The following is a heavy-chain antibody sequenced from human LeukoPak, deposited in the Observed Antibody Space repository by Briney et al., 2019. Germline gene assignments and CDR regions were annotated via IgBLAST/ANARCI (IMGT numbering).Heavy chain of an antibody. V-gene: IGHV3-66*01. D-gene: IGHD2/OR15-2a*01. CDR3: ARSMEASSYYYGMDV. Sequence: GGSLRLSCAASGLTVSSNYMSWVRQAPGKGLEWVSVIYRGGSTDYADSVKGRFTISRDNSKNTLYLQMNSLRPEDTAVYYCARSMEASSYYYGMDVWGQGTTVTVSS. CDR2: IYRGGST. J-gene: IGHJ6*02. CDR1: GLTVSSNY.